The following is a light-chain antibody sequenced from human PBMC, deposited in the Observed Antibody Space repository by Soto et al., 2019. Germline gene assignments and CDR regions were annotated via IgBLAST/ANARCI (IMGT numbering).Light chain of an antibody. CDR2: DVS. CDR1: SSDVGSYNY. CDR3: CSYAGSYTYV. V-gene: IGLV2-11*01. J-gene: IGLJ1*01. Sequence: QSALTQPRSVSGSPGQSVTISCTVTSSDVGSYNYFSWYQQHPGKAPKLMIYDVSQRPSGVPDRFSGSKSGNTASLTISGLQAEDEADYYCCSYAGSYTYVFGTGTKVTVL.